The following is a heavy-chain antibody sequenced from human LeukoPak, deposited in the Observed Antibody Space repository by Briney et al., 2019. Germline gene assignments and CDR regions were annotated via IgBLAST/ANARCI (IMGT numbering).Heavy chain of an antibody. J-gene: IGHJ4*02. CDR3: ARGATYYYDSSGYYPFGY. D-gene: IGHD3-22*01. V-gene: IGHV3-66*02. CDR2: IYSGGST. CDR1: GFTFRAYG. Sequence: PGGSLRLSCTASGFTFRAYGMYWVRQAPGKGLEWVSVIYSGGSTYYADSVKGRFTISRDNSKNTLYLQMNSLRAEDTAVYYCARGATYYYDSSGYYPFGYWGQGTLVTVSS.